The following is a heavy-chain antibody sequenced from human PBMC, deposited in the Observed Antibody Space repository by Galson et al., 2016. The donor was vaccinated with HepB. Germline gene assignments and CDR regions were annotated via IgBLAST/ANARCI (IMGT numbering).Heavy chain of an antibody. V-gene: IGHV3-30-3*01. J-gene: IGHJ5*02. Sequence: SLRLSCAASGFTLSHYAMDWVRQAPGKGLEWVAFISYDGSNKYYADSVKGRFTVSRDNSKNTLYLQVNSLRAEDTAVYYWARDQNYYDTNEYDPWGQGTLVTVSS. CDR1: GFTLSHYA. CDR3: ARDQNYYDTNEYDP. CDR2: ISYDGSNK. D-gene: IGHD3-22*01.